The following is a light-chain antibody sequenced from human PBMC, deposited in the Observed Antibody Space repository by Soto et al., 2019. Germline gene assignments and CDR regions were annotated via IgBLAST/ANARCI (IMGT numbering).Light chain of an antibody. V-gene: IGLV2-23*01. J-gene: IGLJ1*01. CDR2: EGS. CDR1: SSDVGSYNL. CDR3: FSFADSSVRDYV. Sequence: QSVLTQPASVSGSPGQSITISCTGTSSDVGSYNLVSWYQQHPGKAPKLMIYEGSKRPSGVSNRFSGSKSGNTASLTISGLQAEDEADYYCFSFADSSVRDYVFGGGTKLTVL.